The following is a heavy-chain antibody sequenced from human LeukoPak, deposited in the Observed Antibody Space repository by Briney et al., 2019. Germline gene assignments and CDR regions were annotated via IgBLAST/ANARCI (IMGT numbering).Heavy chain of an antibody. J-gene: IGHJ4*02. Sequence: GSLRLSCAASGFTFSSYAMSWVRQAPGKGLEWVSAISGSGGSTYYADSVKGRFTISRDNSKNTLYLQMNSLRAEDTAVYYCAKDRHDSSGYYYGTWDYWGQGTLVTVSS. V-gene: IGHV3-23*01. CDR2: ISGSGGST. CDR1: GFTFSSYA. D-gene: IGHD3-22*01. CDR3: AKDRHDSSGYYYGTWDY.